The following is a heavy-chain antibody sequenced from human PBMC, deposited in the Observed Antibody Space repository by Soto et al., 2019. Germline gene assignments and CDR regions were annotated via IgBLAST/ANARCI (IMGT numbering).Heavy chain of an antibody. D-gene: IGHD6-6*01. CDR1: GFTFSNYW. Sequence: PGGSLRLSCAASGFTFSNYWIHWVRQAPGEGLEYVSGISSNGVGTYYADSVQGRFTISRDNSKNTVYLQMGSLRPEDMAVYYCARRARPDFYYMDVWGNGTTVTVSS. CDR3: ARRARPDFYYMDV. V-gene: IGHV3-64*02. J-gene: IGHJ6*03. CDR2: ISSNGVGT.